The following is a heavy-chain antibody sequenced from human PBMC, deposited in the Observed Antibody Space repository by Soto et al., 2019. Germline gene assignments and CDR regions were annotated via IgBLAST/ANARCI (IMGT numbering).Heavy chain of an antibody. CDR1: GFTFSSYG. V-gene: IGHV3-30*18. J-gene: IGHJ6*02. CDR2: ISYDGSNK. CDR3: AKEPIPVYYYYGMDV. Sequence: GGSLRLSCAASGFTFSSYGMHWVRQAQEKGLEWVAVISYDGSNKYYADSVKGRFTISRDNSKNTLYLQMNSLRAEDTAVYYCAKEPIPVYYYYGMDVWGQGTTVTVSS.